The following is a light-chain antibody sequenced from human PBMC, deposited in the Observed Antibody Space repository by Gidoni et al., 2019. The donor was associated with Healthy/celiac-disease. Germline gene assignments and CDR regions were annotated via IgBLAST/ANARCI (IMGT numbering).Light chain of an antibody. V-gene: IGKV3-11*01. CDR2: DAS. CDR1: QSVSSY. CDR3: QQRSNWPPLT. Sequence: EIVLTQSPATLSLSPGERATLSCRASQSVSSYLAWYQQKPGQAPRLLIYDASNRATGIPARVGGSGSGTDLTLTISSLEPEDFAVYYCQQRSNWPPLTFXGXTKVEIK. J-gene: IGKJ4*02.